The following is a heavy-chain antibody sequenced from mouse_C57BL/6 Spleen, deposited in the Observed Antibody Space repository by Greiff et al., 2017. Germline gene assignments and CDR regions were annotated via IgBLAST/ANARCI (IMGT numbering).Heavy chain of an antibody. V-gene: IGHV5-16*01. Sequence: DVKLVESEGGLVQPGSSMKLSCTASGFTFSDYYMAWVRQVPEKGLEWVANINYDGSSTYYLDSLKSRFIISRDNAKNILYLQMSSLKSEDTATYYCARVLPFDYWGQGTTLTVSS. CDR2: INYDGSST. J-gene: IGHJ2*01. CDR3: ARVLPFDY. CDR1: GFTFSDYY.